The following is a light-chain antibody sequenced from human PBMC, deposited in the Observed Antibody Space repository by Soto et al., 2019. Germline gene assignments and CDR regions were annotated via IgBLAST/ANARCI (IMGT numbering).Light chain of an antibody. CDR2: DAS. Sequence: EIVLTQSPGTLSLSPGERATLSCRASQTISGTYLAWYQQKPGQAPRLLIYDASNRATGIPARFSGSGSGTDFTLTISSLEPEDFATYYCQQFNSLFGQGTRLEIK. CDR3: QQFNSL. J-gene: IGKJ5*01. CDR1: QTISGTY. V-gene: IGKV3-20*01.